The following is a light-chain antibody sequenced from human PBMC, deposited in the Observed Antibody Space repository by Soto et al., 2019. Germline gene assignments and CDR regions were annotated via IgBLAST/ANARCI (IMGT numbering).Light chain of an antibody. CDR3: QQYNNWPRT. J-gene: IGKJ1*01. CDR2: DAS. Sequence: EFVLTQSPGTLSLSPGERATISCRASQTVRNKYLAWYQQKPGQAPRLLSYDASSRATGIPARFSGSGSGTEFTLTISSLQSEDFAVYYCQQYNNWPRTFGQGTKVDIK. CDR1: QTVRNKY. V-gene: IGKV3D-15*01.